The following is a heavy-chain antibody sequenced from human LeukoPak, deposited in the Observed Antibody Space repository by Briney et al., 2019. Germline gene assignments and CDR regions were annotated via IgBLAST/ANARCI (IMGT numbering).Heavy chain of an antibody. D-gene: IGHD3-22*01. V-gene: IGHV1-69*13. CDR1: GGTFINYA. J-gene: IGHJ6*02. CDR2: IIPIFDTA. CDR3: ARLDEYSSSSRYYGMDV. Sequence: ASVKVSCKASGGTFINYAISWVRQAPGQGLEWMGGIIPIFDTANYAQKFQGRVTITADESTSTAYMELSSLRSEDTAVYYCARLDEYSSSSRYYGMDVWGQGTTVTVSS.